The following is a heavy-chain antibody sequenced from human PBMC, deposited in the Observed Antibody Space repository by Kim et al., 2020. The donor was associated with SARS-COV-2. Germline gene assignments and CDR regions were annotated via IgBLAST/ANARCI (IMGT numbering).Heavy chain of an antibody. D-gene: IGHD3-22*01. V-gene: IGHV4-39*01. J-gene: IGHJ5*02. Sequence: SETLSLTCTVSGGSIRSSVYYWGWIRQPPGKGLEWIGTVYYSGSTYYNPSLNSRVTISIDTSKNQFPLKLTSVTAADTAVYYCARQAAAYDSSGYFPWGQGTVVTVSS. CDR2: VYYSGST. CDR1: GGSIRSSVYY. CDR3: ARQAAAYDSSGYFP.